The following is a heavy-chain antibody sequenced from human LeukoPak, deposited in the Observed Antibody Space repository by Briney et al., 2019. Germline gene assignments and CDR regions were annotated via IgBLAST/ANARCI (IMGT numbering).Heavy chain of an antibody. CDR1: GFTFSSYS. CDR3: ARDLEVPGGNRLFDY. Sequence: PGGSLRLSCAASGFTFSSYSMNWVRQAPGKGLEWISYITYTSGTLHYAASVKGRFTISRDNAKNSLYLQMSSLRDEDTAVYYCARDLEVPGGNRLFDYWGQGTLVTVSS. J-gene: IGHJ4*02. CDR2: ITYTSGTL. V-gene: IGHV3-48*02. D-gene: IGHD4-23*01.